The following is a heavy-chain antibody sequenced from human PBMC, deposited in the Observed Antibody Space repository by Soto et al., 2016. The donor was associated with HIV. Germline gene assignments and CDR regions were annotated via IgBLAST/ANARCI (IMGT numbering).Heavy chain of an antibody. D-gene: IGHD3-3*01. CDR1: GFTFSSYW. CDR3: AKLSFGWYFDL. J-gene: IGHJ2*01. V-gene: IGHV3-74*01. CDR2: INSDGSST. Sequence: EVQLVESGGGLVQPGGSLRLSCAASGFTFSSYWMHWVRQAPGKGLVWVSRINSDGSSTSYADSVKGRSTISRDNAKNTLYLQMNSLRAEDTAVYYCAKLSFGWYFDLWGRGTLVTVSS.